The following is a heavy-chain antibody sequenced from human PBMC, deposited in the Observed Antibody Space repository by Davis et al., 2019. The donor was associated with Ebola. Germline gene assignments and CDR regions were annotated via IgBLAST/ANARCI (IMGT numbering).Heavy chain of an antibody. CDR3: ARVDSVTYTFLDY. CDR1: GYTFTSYY. CDR2: INPNSGGT. V-gene: IGHV1-2*04. J-gene: IGHJ4*02. Sequence: AASVKVSCKASGYTFTSYYIHWARQAPGQGLEWLGWINPNSGGTNLAQKFQGWVTMTRDTSSSTAYIGLQRLRSDDTAYYYCARVDSVTYTFLDYWGQGTLVTVSS. D-gene: IGHD2-2*02.